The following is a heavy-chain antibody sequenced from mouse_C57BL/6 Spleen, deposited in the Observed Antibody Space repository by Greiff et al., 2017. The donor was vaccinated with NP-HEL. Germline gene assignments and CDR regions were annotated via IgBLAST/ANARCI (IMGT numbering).Heavy chain of an antibody. D-gene: IGHD1-1*01. V-gene: IGHV1-80*01. CDR2: IYPGDGDT. CDR3: ASGGDYGSSPWFAY. Sequence: QVQLQQSGAELVKPGASVKISCKASGYAFSSYWMNWVKQRPGKGLEWIGQIYPGDGDTNYNGKFKGKATLTADKSSSTAYMQLSSLTSEDSAVYFCASGGDYGSSPWFAYWGQGTLVTVSA. J-gene: IGHJ3*01. CDR1: GYAFSSYW.